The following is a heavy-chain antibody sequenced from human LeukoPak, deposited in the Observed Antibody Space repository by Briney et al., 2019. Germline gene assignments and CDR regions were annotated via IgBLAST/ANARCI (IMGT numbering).Heavy chain of an antibody. V-gene: IGHV1-8*01. CDR1: GCTFTSYD. J-gene: IGHJ6*02. D-gene: IGHD2-2*01. CDR2: MNPNRGNT. Sequence: ASVKVSCKASGCTFTSYDISWVRQATGQGLEWMGWMNPNRGNTGYAQKFQGRVTMTRNTSISTAYMELSSLRSEDTAVYYCAREIGYCSSTSCLYYYYYYYGMDVWGQGSTVTVSS. CDR3: AREIGYCSSTSCLYYYYYYYGMDV.